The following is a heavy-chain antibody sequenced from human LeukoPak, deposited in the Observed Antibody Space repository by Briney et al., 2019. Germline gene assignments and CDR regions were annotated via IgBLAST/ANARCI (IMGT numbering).Heavy chain of an antibody. Sequence: QPGRSLRLSCAASGFTFSSYAMHWVRQAPGKGLEWVAVISYDGSNKYYADSVKGRFTISRDKSKNTLYLQMNSLRAEDTAVYYCARDAGSSSYPFDYWGQGTLVTVSS. J-gene: IGHJ4*02. CDR1: GFTFSSYA. D-gene: IGHD6-13*01. CDR3: ARDAGSSSYPFDY. CDR2: ISYDGSNK. V-gene: IGHV3-30*04.